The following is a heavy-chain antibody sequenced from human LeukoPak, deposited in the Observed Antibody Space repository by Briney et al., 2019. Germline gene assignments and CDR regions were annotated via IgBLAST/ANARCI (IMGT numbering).Heavy chain of an antibody. CDR3: ARHGTGWYGGWVFDY. CDR2: IYYSGST. V-gene: IGHV4-39*01. Sequence: SETLSLTCTVSGGSISSSSYYWGWIRQPPGEGLEWIGSIYYSGSTYYNPSLKSRVTISVDTSKNQFSLKLSSVTAADTAVYYCARHGTGWYGGWVFDYWGQGTLVTVSS. D-gene: IGHD4-23*01. J-gene: IGHJ4*02. CDR1: GGSISSSSYY.